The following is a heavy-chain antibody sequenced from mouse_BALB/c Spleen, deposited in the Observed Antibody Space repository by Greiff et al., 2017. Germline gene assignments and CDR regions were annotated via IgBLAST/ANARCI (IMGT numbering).Heavy chain of an antibody. Sequence: QVQLQQSGAELVRPGSSVKISCKASGYAFSSYWMNWVKQRPGQGLEWIGQIYPGDGDTNYNGKFKGKATLTADKSSSTAYMQLSSLTSEDSAVYFCARSLTTVVDYWGQGTTLTVSS. J-gene: IGHJ2*01. V-gene: IGHV1-80*01. CDR1: GYAFSSYW. D-gene: IGHD1-1*01. CDR3: ARSLTTVVDY. CDR2: IYPGDGDT.